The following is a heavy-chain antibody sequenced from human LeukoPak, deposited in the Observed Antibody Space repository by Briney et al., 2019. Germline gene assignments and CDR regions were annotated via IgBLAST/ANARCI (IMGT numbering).Heavy chain of an antibody. D-gene: IGHD3-22*01. CDR3: ARGDYYDSSGYSHTDY. CDR2: INPSAGST. J-gene: IGHJ4*02. Sequence: AAVKVSCKASGYTFTSYYMHCVRQAPGQGLEWMGIINPSAGSTSYAQKFQGRVTMTRDTSTSTVYMELSSLRSEDTAVYYCARGDYYDSSGYSHTDYWGQGTLVTVSS. V-gene: IGHV1-46*01. CDR1: GYTFTSYY.